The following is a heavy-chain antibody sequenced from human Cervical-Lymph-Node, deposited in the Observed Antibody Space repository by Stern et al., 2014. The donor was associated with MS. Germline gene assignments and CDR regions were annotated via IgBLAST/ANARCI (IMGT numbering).Heavy chain of an antibody. Sequence: EVQLVESGGGLVQPGGSLRLSCVVSGFTFSGYWMNWVRQAPGKGLEWVANMNQDGSEIHYVDSVKGRFTISRANAKNSLVLQMHSLRVEDTAVYYCVRDAENGWNDFDYWGQGTLVTVSS. D-gene: IGHD6-19*01. CDR1: GFTFSGYW. CDR3: VRDAENGWNDFDY. CDR2: MNQDGSEI. J-gene: IGHJ4*02. V-gene: IGHV3-7*01.